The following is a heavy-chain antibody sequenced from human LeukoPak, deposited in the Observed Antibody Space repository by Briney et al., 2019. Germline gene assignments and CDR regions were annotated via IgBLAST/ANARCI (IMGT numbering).Heavy chain of an antibody. D-gene: IGHD3-10*02. CDR3: ARAITMIGGFDY. J-gene: IGHJ4*02. CDR1: GGSISSGSYY. CDR2: IYTSGST. Sequence: SETLSLTCTVSGGSISSGSYYWSWIRQPAGTGLEWIGRIYTSGSTNYNPSLKSRVTISVDTSKNQFSLKLSSVTAANTAVYYCARAITMIGGFDYWGQGTLVTVSS. V-gene: IGHV4-61*02.